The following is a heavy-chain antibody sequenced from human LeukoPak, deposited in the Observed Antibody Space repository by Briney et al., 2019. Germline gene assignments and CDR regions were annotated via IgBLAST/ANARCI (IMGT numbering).Heavy chain of an antibody. CDR3: ASECRRASPGY. J-gene: IGHJ4*02. D-gene: IGHD6-6*01. CDR1: GGSISSYY. Sequence: SETLSLTCTVSGGSISSYYWTWIRQPAGEGLEWIGRITNSGGTNYNPSLKSRVTMSVDPSKNQFFLKLTSVTAADTAVYYCASECRRASPGYWGQGTLVTVSS. V-gene: IGHV4-4*07. CDR2: ITNSGGT.